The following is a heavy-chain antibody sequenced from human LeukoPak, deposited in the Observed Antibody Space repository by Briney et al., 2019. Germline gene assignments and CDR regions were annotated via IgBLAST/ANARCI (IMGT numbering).Heavy chain of an antibody. CDR2: INPNSGGT. CDR1: GYTFTGHY. J-gene: IGHJ4*02. D-gene: IGHD5-24*01. Sequence: ASVKVSCKASGYTFTGHYIHWVRQAPGQGLEWMGWINPNSGGTNYAQKFQGRVTMTRDTSISTAYMELSRLRSDDTAVYYCARGGSEMATTLDYWGQGTLVTVSS. V-gene: IGHV1-2*02. CDR3: ARGGSEMATTLDY.